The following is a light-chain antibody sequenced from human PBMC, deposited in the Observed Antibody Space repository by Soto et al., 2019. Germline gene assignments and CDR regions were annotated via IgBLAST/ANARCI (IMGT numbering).Light chain of an antibody. Sequence: DIQMTQSPSSLSASVGDRVTITCRASQGITNYLAWYQRKPGKVPKLLIYAASTLQSGVPSRFSGSGSGTDFTLTISSLQPEDVATYYCQNYKSALRITSGQGTRLEIK. J-gene: IGKJ5*01. CDR3: QNYKSALRIT. CDR2: AAS. V-gene: IGKV1-27*01. CDR1: QGITNY.